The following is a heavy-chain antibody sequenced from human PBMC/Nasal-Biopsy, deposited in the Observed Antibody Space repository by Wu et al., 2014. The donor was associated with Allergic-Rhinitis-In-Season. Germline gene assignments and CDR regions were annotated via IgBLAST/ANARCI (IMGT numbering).Heavy chain of an antibody. J-gene: IGHJ3*02. CDR2: IYYSGST. CDR3: ARTSTFLYDAFDI. Sequence: TLSLTCTVSGGSISSYYWSWIRHAPGKGLEWIGYIYYSGSTNYNPSLKSRVTISVDTAKNQLSLKLSSVTAADTAVYYCARTSTFLYDAFDIWGQGTMVTVSS. V-gene: IGHV4-59*08. CDR1: GGSISSYY.